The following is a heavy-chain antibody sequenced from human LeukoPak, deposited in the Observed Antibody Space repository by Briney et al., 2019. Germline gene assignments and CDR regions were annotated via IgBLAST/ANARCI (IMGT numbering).Heavy chain of an antibody. J-gene: IGHJ4*02. V-gene: IGHV3-43*01. CDR3: ATGDVDSPMNFYH. D-gene: IGHD3-22*01. CDR1: GFIFEEST. CDR2: INWDGGTT. Sequence: PGGSLSLSCAASGFIFEESTIHWVRQAPGKGLEWVSLINWDGGTTRYAESVDGRFAISRDNGKNSLSLQMNSLRVEDTAFYYCATGDVDSPMNFYHWGQGALVTVSS.